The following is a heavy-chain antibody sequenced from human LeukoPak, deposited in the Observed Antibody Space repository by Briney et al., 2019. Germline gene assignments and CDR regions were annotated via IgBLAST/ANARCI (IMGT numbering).Heavy chain of an antibody. Sequence: TSETLSLTCTVSGGSISTYYWSWIRQPPGKGLEWIGYINYSGSTSYNPSLESRVTISVDTSKNQFSLKLTSVTAADTAAYYCARLKYNSPPRYFDYWGQGTPATVSS. J-gene: IGHJ4*02. CDR2: INYSGST. CDR3: ARLKYNSPPRYFDY. V-gene: IGHV4-59*01. CDR1: GGSISTYY. D-gene: IGHD6-6*01.